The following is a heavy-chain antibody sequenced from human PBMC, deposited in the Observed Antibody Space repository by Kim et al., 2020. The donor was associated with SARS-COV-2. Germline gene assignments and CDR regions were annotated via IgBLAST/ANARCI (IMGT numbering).Heavy chain of an antibody. Sequence: ASVKVSCKASGYTFTSYGISWVRQAPGQGLEWMGWISAYNGNTNYAQKLQGRVTMTTDTSTSTAYMELRSLRSDDTAVYYCAGVRYFDWPHLGYYYGMDVWGQGTTVTVSS. V-gene: IGHV1-18*04. CDR1: GYTFTSYG. CDR3: AGVRYFDWPHLGYYYGMDV. CDR2: ISAYNGNT. D-gene: IGHD3-9*01. J-gene: IGHJ6*02.